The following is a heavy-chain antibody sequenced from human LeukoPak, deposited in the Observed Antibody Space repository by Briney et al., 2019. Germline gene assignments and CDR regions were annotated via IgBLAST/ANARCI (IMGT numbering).Heavy chain of an antibody. D-gene: IGHD3-10*01. CDR3: AGDGRGSRSSWFDP. J-gene: IGHJ5*02. Sequence: ASVKVSCKASGYSFTNYDINWVRQATGQGLEWMGWMNPKSGDTGYSQKFQGRVFITRDTSINTAYMELSSLGSDDTAVYYCAGDGRGSRSSWFDPWGQGTLVIVSS. CDR1: GYSFTNYD. V-gene: IGHV1-8*03. CDR2: MNPKSGDT.